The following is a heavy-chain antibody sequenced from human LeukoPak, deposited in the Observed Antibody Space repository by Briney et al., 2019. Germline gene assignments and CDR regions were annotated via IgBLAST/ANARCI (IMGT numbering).Heavy chain of an antibody. V-gene: IGHV3-30-3*01. CDR1: GFTFSSYA. CDR3: ARTYYDFWSGYSRKLHYYYYGMDV. D-gene: IGHD3-3*01. Sequence: GGSLRLSCAASGFTFSSYAMHWVRQAPGKGLEWVAVISYDGGNKYYADSVKGRFTISRDNSKNTLYLQMNSLRAEDTAVYYCARTYYDFWSGYSRKLHYYYYGMDVWGQGTTVTVSS. J-gene: IGHJ6*02. CDR2: ISYDGGNK.